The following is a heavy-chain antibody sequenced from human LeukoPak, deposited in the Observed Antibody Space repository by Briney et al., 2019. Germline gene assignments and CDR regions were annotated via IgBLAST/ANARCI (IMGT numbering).Heavy chain of an antibody. CDR2: IKNKRDGGTA. J-gene: IGHJ4*02. CDR3: TKDFRQGTPLDS. Sequence: NPGGSLRLSCAASGFTFTNAWMSWVRQAPGKGLEWVGRIKNKRDGGTADYAAPVKGRFTISRDDSRNTLYLQMNSLQTEDTAVYYWTKDFRQGTPLDSWGQGTLVTVSS. CDR1: GFTFTNAW. V-gene: IGHV3-15*01.